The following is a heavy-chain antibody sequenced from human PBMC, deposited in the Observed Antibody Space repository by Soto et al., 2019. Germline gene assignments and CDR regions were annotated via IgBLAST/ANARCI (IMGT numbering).Heavy chain of an antibody. V-gene: IGHV3-23*01. J-gene: IGHJ4*02. CDR1: GFTFSSYA. Sequence: GGSLRLSCVASGFTFSSYAMSWVHQAPGKGLEWVSAISGSGGSTYYADSVKGRFTISRDNSKNTLYLQMNSLRAEDTAVYYCAKSLVGGYDYWGQGTLVTVSS. CDR2: ISGSGGST. CDR3: AKSLVGGYDY. D-gene: IGHD2-2*01.